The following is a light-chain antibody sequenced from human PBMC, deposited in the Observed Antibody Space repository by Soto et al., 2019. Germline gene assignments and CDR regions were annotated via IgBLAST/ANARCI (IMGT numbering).Light chain of an antibody. Sequence: EIVLTHSPGTLSLAPGEGATLSCSASQSVSSSYLAWYPQKPGQAPRLLIYGASSRATGLPDRFSRSGSGSDVYLNLSRLEPEDFAVYYCPQEATSKGSFRQTTKVDIK. CDR3: PQEATSKGS. V-gene: IGKV3-20*01. CDR1: QSVSSSY. CDR2: GAS. J-gene: IGKJ1*01.